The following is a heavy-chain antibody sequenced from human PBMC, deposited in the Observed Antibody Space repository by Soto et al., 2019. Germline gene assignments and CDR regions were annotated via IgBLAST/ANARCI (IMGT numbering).Heavy chain of an antibody. CDR2: IYYSGST. V-gene: IGHV4-59*08. CDR3: ARHVDIAVAPHRQYYYYYMDV. Sequence: SETLSLTCTVFGGSISSYYWSWIRQPPGKGLEWIGYIYYSGSTNYNPSLKSRVTISVDTSKNQFSLKLSSVTAADTAVYYCARHVDIAVAPHRQYYYYYMDVWGKGTTVTVSS. CDR1: GGSISSYY. D-gene: IGHD6-19*01. J-gene: IGHJ6*03.